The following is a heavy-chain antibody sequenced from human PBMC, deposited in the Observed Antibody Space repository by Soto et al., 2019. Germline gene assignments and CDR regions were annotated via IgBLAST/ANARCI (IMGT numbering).Heavy chain of an antibody. CDR1: GGSISSYY. CDR2: IYYSGST. Sequence: SETLSLTYTVSGGSISSYYWSWIRQPPGKGLEWIGYIYYSGSTNYNPSLKSRVTISVDTSKNQFSLKLSSVTAADTAVYYCARAARGDLFDYWGQGTLVTVS. D-gene: IGHD2-21*02. J-gene: IGHJ4*02. CDR3: ARAARGDLFDY. V-gene: IGHV4-59*01.